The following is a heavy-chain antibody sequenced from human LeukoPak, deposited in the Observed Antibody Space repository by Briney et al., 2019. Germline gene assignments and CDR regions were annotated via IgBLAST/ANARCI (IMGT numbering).Heavy chain of an antibody. CDR2: INPSGGST. CDR1: GYTFTGYY. J-gene: IGHJ4*02. CDR3: ARDLPSGSQTGFDY. V-gene: IGHV1-46*01. Sequence: ASVKVSCKASGYTFTGYYMHWVRQAPGQGLEWMGIINPSGGSTGYAQKFQGRVTMTRDMSTSTVYMELSSLRSEDTAVYYCARDLPSGSQTGFDYRGQGTLVTVSS. D-gene: IGHD1-26*01.